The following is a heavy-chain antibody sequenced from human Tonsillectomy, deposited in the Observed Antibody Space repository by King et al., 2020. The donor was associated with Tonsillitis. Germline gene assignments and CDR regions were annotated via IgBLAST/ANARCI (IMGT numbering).Heavy chain of an antibody. CDR3: VKGLEPVAYYSYYGLDV. Sequence: QLVQSGGGVVQPGRSLRLSCAASGFTFSSYDMHWVRQAPGKGLEWVAVISYDGSIKYYGDRVKGRFAISRDNSKNTLYLQMNSLRAEDTAVYYCVKGLEPVAYYSYYGLDVWGQGTTVTVSS. V-gene: IGHV3-30*18. CDR2: ISYDGSIK. D-gene: IGHD6-19*01. J-gene: IGHJ6*02. CDR1: GFTFSSYD.